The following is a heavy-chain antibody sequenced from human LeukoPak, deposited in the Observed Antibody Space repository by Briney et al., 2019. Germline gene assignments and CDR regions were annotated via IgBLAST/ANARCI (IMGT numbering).Heavy chain of an antibody. J-gene: IGHJ4*02. D-gene: IGHD3-3*01. CDR1: GYTFTSCG. CDR3: ATPIFAHLPLIGFEY. V-gene: IGHV1-18*01. Sequence: ASVKVSCKASGYTFTSCGISWVRQAPGQGLEWMGWISAYNGNTNYAQKLQGRVTMTTDTSTSTAYMELRSLRSDDTAVYYCATPIFAHLPLIGFEYWGQGTLVTVSS. CDR2: ISAYNGNT.